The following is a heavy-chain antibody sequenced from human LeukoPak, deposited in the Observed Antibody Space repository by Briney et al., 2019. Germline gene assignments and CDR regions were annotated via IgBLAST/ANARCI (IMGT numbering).Heavy chain of an antibody. CDR3: AKERRWLSYFDY. V-gene: IGHV3-30*18. J-gene: IGHJ4*02. Sequence: PGGSLRLSCAASGFTFSSYGMHWVRQAPGKGLEWVAVISYDGSNKYYADSVKGRFTISRDNSKNTLYLQMNSLRAEDTAVYYCAKERRWLSYFDYWGQGTLVTVSS. CDR1: GFTFSSYG. D-gene: IGHD3-10*01. CDR2: ISYDGSNK.